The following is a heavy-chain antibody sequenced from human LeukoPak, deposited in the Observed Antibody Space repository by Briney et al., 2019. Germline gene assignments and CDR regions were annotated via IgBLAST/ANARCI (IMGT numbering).Heavy chain of an antibody. CDR3: EKGYNSGYDMVDY. Sequence: GGPLRLSCAASGFTHSSYAMSWVRQAPGKGLEWVSAFCGSGGSTYYAHSVKGRHTISRDNSKNTLYLQMISVRAEDTAVYYYEKGYNSGYDMVDYWGQGTLVTVS. V-gene: IGHV3-23*01. CDR2: FCGSGGST. J-gene: IGHJ4*01. CDR1: GFTHSSYA. D-gene: IGHD5-12*01.